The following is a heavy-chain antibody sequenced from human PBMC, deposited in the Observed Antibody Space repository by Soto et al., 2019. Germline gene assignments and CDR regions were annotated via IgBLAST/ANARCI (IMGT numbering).Heavy chain of an antibody. V-gene: IGHV3-74*01. D-gene: IGHD2-15*01. CDR3: ARGYCVGGTCYSLAGCLYYYMDV. CDR2: INNDGSVS. Sequence: EVQLVESGGGLVQPGGSLRLSCVASGFTFSNYWMYWVRQAPGEGLVWVSRINNDGSVSSYADSVKGRLTISRDNVKNTLYLQMDSLRAEDTAVYYCARGYCVGGTCYSLAGCLYYYMDVWGKGTTVTVFS. J-gene: IGHJ6*03. CDR1: GFTFSNYW.